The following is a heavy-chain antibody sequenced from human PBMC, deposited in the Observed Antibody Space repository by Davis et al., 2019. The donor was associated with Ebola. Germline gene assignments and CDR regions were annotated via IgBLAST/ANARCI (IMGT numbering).Heavy chain of an antibody. CDR2: ISSSSSYI. V-gene: IGHV3-21*01. Sequence: GGSLRLSCAASGFTFSSYSMNWVRQAPGKGLEWVSSISSSSSYIYYADSVKGRFTISRDNSKNTLYLQMNSLRAEDTAVYYCARDHVLDTAMVNYYYYGMDVWGQGTTVTVSS. D-gene: IGHD5-18*01. CDR3: ARDHVLDTAMVNYYYYGMDV. CDR1: GFTFSSYS. J-gene: IGHJ6*02.